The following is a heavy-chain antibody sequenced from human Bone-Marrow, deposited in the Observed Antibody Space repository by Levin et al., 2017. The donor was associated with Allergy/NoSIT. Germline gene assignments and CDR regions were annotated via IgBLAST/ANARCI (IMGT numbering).Heavy chain of an antibody. Sequence: GGSLRLSCVASAFRFNDFYMSWIRQAPGKGLEWISYISSSGSIVKTADSVTGRFTISRDNTKKTLYLQMKSLRVEDTAVYYCVRGGEYSYFYHLDSWGHGTRVTVSS. CDR1: AFRFNDFY. CDR2: ISSSGSIV. J-gene: IGHJ5*01. V-gene: IGHV3-11*04. CDR3: VRGGEYSYFYHLDS. D-gene: IGHD5-12*01.